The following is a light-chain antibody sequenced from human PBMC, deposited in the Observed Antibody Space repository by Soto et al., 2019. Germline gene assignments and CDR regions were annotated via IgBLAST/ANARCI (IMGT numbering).Light chain of an antibody. Sequence: QSALTQPPSASGSPGQSVTISCTGTSSDVGAYNFVSWYQHYPDKAPKVVIYDVANRPSGVSYRFSASKSGNTAPLTISGLQAEDEADYYCMSFTSSNTYVFGTGTKVTVL. V-gene: IGLV2-14*03. CDR2: DVA. CDR1: SSDVGAYNF. CDR3: MSFTSSNTYV. J-gene: IGLJ1*01.